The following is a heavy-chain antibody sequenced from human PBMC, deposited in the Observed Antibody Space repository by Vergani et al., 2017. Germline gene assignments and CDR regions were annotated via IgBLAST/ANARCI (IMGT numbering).Heavy chain of an antibody. CDR1: GFTFSSYG. CDR3: AKSALAAAVINWFDP. J-gene: IGHJ5*02. D-gene: IGHD6-13*01. Sequence: VQLLESGGDLVQPGGSLRLSCAASGFTFSSYGMHWVRQAPGKGLEWVAFIRYDGSNKYYADSVKGRFTISRDNSKNTLYLQMNSLRAEDTAVYYCAKSALAAAVINWFDPWGQGTLVTVSS. CDR2: IRYDGSNK. V-gene: IGHV3-30*02.